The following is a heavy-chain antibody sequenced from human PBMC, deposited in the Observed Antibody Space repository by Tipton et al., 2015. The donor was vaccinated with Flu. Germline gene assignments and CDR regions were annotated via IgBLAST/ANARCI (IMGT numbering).Heavy chain of an antibody. J-gene: IGHJ4*02. D-gene: IGHD1-1*01. V-gene: IGHV4-4*07. CDR3: VREYGTMDY. Sequence: TLSLTCSVSEDHMSNFYWSWVRQPAGEGLEWIGRIHTNGKTDYNPSLKSRVAMSIATSKKQSSLHVTSVTAADTAVYYCVREYGTMDYWGQGRLVTVSS. CDR1: EDHMSNFY. CDR2: IHTNGKT.